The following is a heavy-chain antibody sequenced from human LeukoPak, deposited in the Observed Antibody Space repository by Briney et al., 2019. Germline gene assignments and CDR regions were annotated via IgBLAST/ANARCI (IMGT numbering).Heavy chain of an antibody. V-gene: IGHV3-74*01. D-gene: IGHD1-26*01. J-gene: IGHJ4*02. CDR3: VRDLGGRSGH. CDR1: GFTFSSYW. Sequence: PGGSLRLSCAASGFTFSSYWMYWVRQAPGKGLVWVSRINEDGSTTNYADSVKGRSTIFRDNAKNTLYLQMNSLRAEDTAVYYCVRDLGGRSGHWGQGTLVTVPS. CDR2: INEDGSTT.